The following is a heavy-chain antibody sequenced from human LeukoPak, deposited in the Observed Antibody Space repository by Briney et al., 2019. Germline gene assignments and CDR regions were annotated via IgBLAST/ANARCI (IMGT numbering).Heavy chain of an antibody. CDR3: AREGSSWYFGLPHYYYYYGMDV. J-gene: IGHJ6*02. Sequence: GGSLRLSCAASGFTFSSYAMHWVRQAPGKGLEWVAVISYDGSNKYYADSVKGRFTISRDNSTNTLYLQMNSLRAEDTAVYYCAREGSSWYFGLPHYYYYYGMDVWGQGTTVTVSS. CDR2: ISYDGSNK. CDR1: GFTFSSYA. V-gene: IGHV3-30*04. D-gene: IGHD6-13*01.